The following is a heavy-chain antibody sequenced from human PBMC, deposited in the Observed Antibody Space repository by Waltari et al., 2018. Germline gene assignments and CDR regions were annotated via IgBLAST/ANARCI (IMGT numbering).Heavy chain of an antibody. CDR1: GFTFNTYW. Sequence: EVQLVESGGGLVRPGGSLRLSCAASGFTFNTYWMHWVRQAPGKGLVWVERINSEGSLISYAASVKGRFTSSRDNSKNTLYLQMNSLRAEDTAVYYCARAARGSPYYFDYWGQGTLVTVSS. D-gene: IGHD3-10*01. J-gene: IGHJ4*02. CDR3: ARAARGSPYYFDY. V-gene: IGHV3-74*01. CDR2: INSEGSLI.